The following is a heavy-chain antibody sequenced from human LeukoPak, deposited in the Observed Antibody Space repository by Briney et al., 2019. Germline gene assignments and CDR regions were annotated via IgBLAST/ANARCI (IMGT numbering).Heavy chain of an antibody. CDR3: ARQNGQLVNY. CDR2: VSDSGST. CDR1: GASISSYY. J-gene: IGHJ4*02. D-gene: IGHD6-6*01. Sequence: PSETLSLTCTVSGASISSYYWSWIGQPPGKGLEWIGYVSDSGSTNYNPSLKSRVTISVDTSKNQFSLKLSSVTAADTAVYYCARQNGQLVNYWGQGILVTVSS. V-gene: IGHV4-59*08.